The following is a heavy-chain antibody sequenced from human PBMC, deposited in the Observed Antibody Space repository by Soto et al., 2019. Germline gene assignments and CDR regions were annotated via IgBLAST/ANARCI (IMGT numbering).Heavy chain of an antibody. CDR1: GDSIASSDYY. CDR2: VSYTGAS. V-gene: IGHV4-39*01. Sequence: PSETLSLTCTVSGDSIASSDYYWGWIRQPPGKGLAWIGSVSYTGASYYSPSLKSRISISLDTSKNQFSLRLSSVTAADTALYYCAPVGVVVPFLDYWGRGTLVTVSS. CDR3: APVGVVVPFLDY. J-gene: IGHJ4*02. D-gene: IGHD2-15*01.